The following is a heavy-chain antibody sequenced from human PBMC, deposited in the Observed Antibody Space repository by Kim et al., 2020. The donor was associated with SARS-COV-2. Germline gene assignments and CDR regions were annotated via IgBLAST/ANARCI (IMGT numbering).Heavy chain of an antibody. Sequence: GGSLRLSCAASGFTFDDYAMHWVRQAPGKGLEWVSLISGDGGSTYYADSVKGRFTISRDNSKNSLYLQMNSLRTEDTALYYCAKDISALRYFDWSTLGYFDYWGQGTLVTVSS. V-gene: IGHV3-43*02. J-gene: IGHJ4*02. D-gene: IGHD3-9*01. CDR3: AKDISALRYFDWSTLGYFDY. CDR2: ISGDGGST. CDR1: GFTFDDYA.